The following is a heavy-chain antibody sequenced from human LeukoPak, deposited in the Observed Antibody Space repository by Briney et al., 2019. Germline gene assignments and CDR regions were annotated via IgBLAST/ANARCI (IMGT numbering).Heavy chain of an antibody. CDR3: ARDPYSGSYGNYYYYFMDV. D-gene: IGHD1-26*01. J-gene: IGHJ6*03. V-gene: IGHV3-7*01. Sequence: GGSLRLSCVASGITFRNYWMSWVRQAPGKGLEWVANINQDSSEKYYVDSVKRRFTICRDNAKNSLYLQMNSLRAEDTAVYYCARDPYSGSYGNYYYYFMDVWGKGTTVTISS. CDR2: INQDSSEK. CDR1: GITFRNYW.